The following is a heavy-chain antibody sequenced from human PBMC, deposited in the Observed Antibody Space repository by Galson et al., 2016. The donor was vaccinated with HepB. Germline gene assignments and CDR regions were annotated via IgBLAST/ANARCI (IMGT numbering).Heavy chain of an antibody. D-gene: IGHD2-21*02. Sequence: SLRLSCAASGFSFSTYGMNWARQAPGKGLEWVSFISGSRNTIHYAYSVKGRFTISRDNAKKSLYLQMNSLRAEDTAVYYCARGPIGVVTAGIDFWGQGTLVIVSS. V-gene: IGHV3-48*04. J-gene: IGHJ4*02. CDR1: GFSFSTYG. CDR2: ISGSRNTI. CDR3: ARGPIGVVTAGIDF.